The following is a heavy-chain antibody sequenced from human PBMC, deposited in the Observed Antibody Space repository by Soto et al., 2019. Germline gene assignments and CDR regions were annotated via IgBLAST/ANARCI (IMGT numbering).Heavy chain of an antibody. J-gene: IGHJ6*02. CDR1: GGTFSSYT. V-gene: IGHV1-69*02. D-gene: IGHD2-2*01. CDR3: ASTGYCSITSCSHPGYYYYYGMDV. Sequence: SVKVSCKASGGTFSSYTISWVRQAPGQGLEWMGRIIPILGIANYAQKFQGRVTITADKSTSTAYMELSSLRSEDTAVYYCASTGYCSITSCSHPGYYYYYGMDVWGQGSTVTVSS. CDR2: IIPILGIA.